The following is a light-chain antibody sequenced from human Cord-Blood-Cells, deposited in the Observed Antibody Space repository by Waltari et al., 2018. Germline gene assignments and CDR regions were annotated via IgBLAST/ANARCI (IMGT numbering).Light chain of an antibody. CDR1: QRISSY. J-gene: IGKJ3*01. CDR2: AAS. V-gene: IGKV1-39*01. Sequence: IQMTQSPSSLSASVGDRAPITCRASQRISSYLNWYQQKPGKAPKLLIYAASSLQSGVPSRFSGSGSGTDFTLTISSLQPEDFATYYCQQSYSTPLFTFGPGTKVDIK. CDR3: QQSYSTPLFT.